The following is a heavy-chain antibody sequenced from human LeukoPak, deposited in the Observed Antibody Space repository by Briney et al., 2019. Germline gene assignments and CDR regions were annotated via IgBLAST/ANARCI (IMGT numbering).Heavy chain of an antibody. D-gene: IGHD3-3*01. CDR2: INPNSGGT. Sequence: GASVKVSCKASGYTFTGYYMHWVRQAPGQGLEWMGWINPNSGGTNYAQKFRGRVTMTRDTSISTAYMELSRLRSDDTAVYYCARDSNVFGVVIMAAGLPDYWGQGTLVTVSS. CDR3: ARDSNVFGVVIMAAGLPDY. CDR1: GYTFTGYY. V-gene: IGHV1-2*02. J-gene: IGHJ4*02.